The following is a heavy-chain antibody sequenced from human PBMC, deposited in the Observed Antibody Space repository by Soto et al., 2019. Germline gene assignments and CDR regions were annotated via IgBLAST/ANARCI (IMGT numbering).Heavy chain of an antibody. V-gene: IGHV1-24*01. D-gene: IGHD3-3*01. Sequence: EASVKVSCKVSGYTLTELSMHWVRQAPGKGLEWMGGFDPEDGETIYAQKFQGRVTMTEDTSTDTAYMELSSLRSEDTAVYYCATRGVSRYDFWSGLDYWGQGTLVTVSS. J-gene: IGHJ4*02. CDR3: ATRGVSRYDFWSGLDY. CDR2: FDPEDGET. CDR1: GYTLTELS.